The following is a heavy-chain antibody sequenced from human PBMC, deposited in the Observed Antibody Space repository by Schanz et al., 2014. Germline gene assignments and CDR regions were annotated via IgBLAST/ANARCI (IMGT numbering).Heavy chain of an antibody. J-gene: IGHJ4*02. CDR3: ARDRRNADLDY. V-gene: IGHV3-48*01. Sequence: EAHLVESGGGLVKPGGSLTLSCAASRFTVTNAWMSWVRQAPGKGLEWVSYVSRSTPDIYYADSVKGRFTMSRDNAKNSVFLQMNSLRAEDTAVYYCARDRRNADLDYWGQGTLVTVSS. D-gene: IGHD1-1*01. CDR2: VSRSTPDI. CDR1: RFTVTNAW.